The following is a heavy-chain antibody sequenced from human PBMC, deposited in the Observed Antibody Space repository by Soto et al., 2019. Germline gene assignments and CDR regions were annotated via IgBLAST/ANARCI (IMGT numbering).Heavy chain of an antibody. CDR3: ASAFSGYYYTDAFDI. Sequence: PSETLSLTCTVSGGSTSSYYWSWIRQPPGKGLEWIGYIYYSGSTNYNPSLKSRVTISVDTSKNQFSLKLSSVTAADTAVYYCASAFSGYYYTDAFDIWGQGTMVTVSS. D-gene: IGHD3-22*01. CDR1: GGSTSSYY. CDR2: IYYSGST. V-gene: IGHV4-59*01. J-gene: IGHJ3*02.